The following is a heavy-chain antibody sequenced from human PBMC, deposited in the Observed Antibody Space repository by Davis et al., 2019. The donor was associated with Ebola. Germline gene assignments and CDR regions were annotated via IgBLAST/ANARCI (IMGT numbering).Heavy chain of an antibody. CDR2: INPSGGST. CDR1: GGTFSSYA. CDR3: ARDLLEWGLHN. V-gene: IGHV1-46*01. Sequence: ASVKVSCKASGGTFSSYAISWVRQAPGQGLEWMGIINPSGGSTSYAQKFQGRVTMTRDTSTRTVYMELSSLRSEDTAVYYCARDLLEWGLHNWGQGTLVTVSS. J-gene: IGHJ4*02. D-gene: IGHD3-3*01.